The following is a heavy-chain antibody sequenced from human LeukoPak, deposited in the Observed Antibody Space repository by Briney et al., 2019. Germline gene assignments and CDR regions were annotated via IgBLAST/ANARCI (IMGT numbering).Heavy chain of an antibody. V-gene: IGHV3-30*02. Sequence: GGSLRLSSAASGFTFSSYGMHWVRQAPGKGLEWVAFIRYDGSNKYYADSVKGRFTISRDNSKNTLYLQMNSLRAEDTAVYYCAKDPTQGSSSWSKYFDYWGQGTLVTVSS. CDR2: IRYDGSNK. CDR3: AKDPTQGSSSWSKYFDY. CDR1: GFTFSSYG. J-gene: IGHJ4*02. D-gene: IGHD6-13*01.